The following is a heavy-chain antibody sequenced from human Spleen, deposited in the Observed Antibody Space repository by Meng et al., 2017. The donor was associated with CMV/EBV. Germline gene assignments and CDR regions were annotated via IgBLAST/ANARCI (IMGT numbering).Heavy chain of an antibody. D-gene: IGHD2-15*01. CDR1: VDTFTSYY. V-gene: IGHV1-2*02. CDR3: ARARDLLPPPNWFDP. Sequence: SVDTFTSYYMHWVRQAPGQGLEWMGWINPYSGGSNFAHKFQGRVTMTRDTSINTVYMELTRLRSDDTAVYYCARARDLLPPPNWFDPWGQGTLVTVSS. J-gene: IGHJ5*02. CDR2: INPYSGGS.